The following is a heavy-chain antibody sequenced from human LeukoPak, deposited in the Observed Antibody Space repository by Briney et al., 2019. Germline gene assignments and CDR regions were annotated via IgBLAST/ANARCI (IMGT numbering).Heavy chain of an antibody. Sequence: GGSLRLSCAVSGVNFSSYWMSWVRQAPGKGLEWVANIKQDGSEEYYVDSVKGRFTISTDNAKNSLYLQMNSLRAEDTAVYYCAREAYYDFWSGYPRYFDYWGQGTLVTVSS. CDR3: AREAYYDFWSGYPRYFDY. J-gene: IGHJ4*02. CDR2: IKQDGSEE. D-gene: IGHD3-3*01. CDR1: GVNFSSYW. V-gene: IGHV3-7*01.